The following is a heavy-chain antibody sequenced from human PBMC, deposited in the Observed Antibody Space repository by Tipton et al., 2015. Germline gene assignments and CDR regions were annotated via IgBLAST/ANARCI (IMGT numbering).Heavy chain of an antibody. D-gene: IGHD6-13*01. CDR1: GYIFTRNW. Sequence: QLVQSGAEVKKPGESLYISCKGSGYIFTRNWIGWVRQKPGKGLEWMGMIYPGDSDIRFSPSFQGQVTISADKSINTAYLQWTSLKASDTAMYYCAGFEAAAGTSPKDWGQGTLVTVSS. CDR3: AGFEAAAGTSPKD. J-gene: IGHJ4*02. CDR2: IYPGDSDI. V-gene: IGHV5-51*01.